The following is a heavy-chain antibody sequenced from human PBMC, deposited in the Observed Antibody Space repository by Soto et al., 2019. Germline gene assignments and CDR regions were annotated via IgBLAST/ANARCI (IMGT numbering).Heavy chain of an antibody. J-gene: IGHJ4*02. CDR2: IYYSGST. CDR3: VRTNYFDY. D-gene: IGHD4-17*01. V-gene: IGHV4-59*08. Sequence: QVQLQESGPGLVKPSETLSLTCTVSGGSISNYYWSWIRQPPGKGLEWIGYIYYSGSTNYNPSLKSRVTRSVDTSKNQFSLKLRSVTAADTAVYYCVRTNYFDYWGQGTLVTVSS. CDR1: GGSISNYY.